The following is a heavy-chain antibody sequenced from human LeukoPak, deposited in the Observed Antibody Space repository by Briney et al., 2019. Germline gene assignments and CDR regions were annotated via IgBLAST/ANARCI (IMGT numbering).Heavy chain of an antibody. CDR2: TYYRSRWYN. CDR1: GDSVSNNTAA. J-gene: IGHJ3*02. V-gene: IGHV6-1*01. CDR3: ARSRPTRVEYAARQDAFNI. D-gene: IGHD2-8*02. Sequence: SQTLSLTCAISGDSVSNNTAAWNWIRQSPSRGLEWLGRTYYRSRWYNDYAFFVKSRITFNPDTSKNQFSLQLNSVTPDDTAVYYCARSRPTRVEYAARQDAFNIWAQGTLVTVSS.